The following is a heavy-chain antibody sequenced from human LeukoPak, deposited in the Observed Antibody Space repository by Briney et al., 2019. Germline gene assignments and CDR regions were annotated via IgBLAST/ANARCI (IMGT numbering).Heavy chain of an antibody. Sequence: ASVKVSCKASGYTFTSYYMHWVRQAPGQGLEWMGIINPSGGSTSYAQKFQGRVTMTRDMSTSTVYMELSSLRSDDTAVYYCARETITIFGVVPLDYWGQGTLVTVSS. D-gene: IGHD3-3*01. V-gene: IGHV1-46*01. CDR2: INPSGGST. J-gene: IGHJ4*02. CDR3: ARETITIFGVVPLDY. CDR1: GYTFTSYY.